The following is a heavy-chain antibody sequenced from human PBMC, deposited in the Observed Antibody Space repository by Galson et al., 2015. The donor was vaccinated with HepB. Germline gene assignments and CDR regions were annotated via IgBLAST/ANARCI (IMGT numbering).Heavy chain of an antibody. CDR1: GFTFSDHY. V-gene: IGHV3-72*01. CDR2: IRNKANSYTT. CDR3: ARVSVDGRYYFDY. Sequence: SLRLSCAVSGFTFSDHYMDWVRQAPGKGLEWVGRIRNKANSYTTEYAASMKDRFTISRDDSKNSLYLQMNSLKTEDTAVYYCARVSVDGRYYFDYWGQGTLVAVSS. D-gene: IGHD1-26*01. J-gene: IGHJ4*02.